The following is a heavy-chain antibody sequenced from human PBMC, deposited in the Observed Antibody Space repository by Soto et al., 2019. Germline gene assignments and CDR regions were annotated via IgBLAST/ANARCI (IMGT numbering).Heavy chain of an antibody. J-gene: IGHJ4*02. Sequence: QVQLVESGGGVVQPGRSLRLSCAASGFTFSSYGMHWVRQAPGKGLEWVAVISYDGSNKYYADSVKGRFTISRDNSKNTLYLQMNSLRAEDTAVYYCAKDGFRRVGATKDYWGQGTLVTVSS. V-gene: IGHV3-30*18. CDR1: GFTFSSYG. CDR2: ISYDGSNK. D-gene: IGHD1-26*01. CDR3: AKDGFRRVGATKDY.